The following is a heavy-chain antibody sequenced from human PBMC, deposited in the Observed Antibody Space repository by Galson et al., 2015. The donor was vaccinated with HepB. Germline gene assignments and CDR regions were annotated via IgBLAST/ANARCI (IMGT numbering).Heavy chain of an antibody. V-gene: IGHV4-31*02. CDR3: ARVRQYPDF. J-gene: IGHJ4*02. Sequence: WSWIRQHPGKGLEWIGYIYYRGITYYNPSLESRVTISIDTSENQFSLKVNSVTAADTAVYYCARVRQYPDFWGQGTQVTVSS. D-gene: IGHD2/OR15-2a*01. CDR2: IYYRGIT.